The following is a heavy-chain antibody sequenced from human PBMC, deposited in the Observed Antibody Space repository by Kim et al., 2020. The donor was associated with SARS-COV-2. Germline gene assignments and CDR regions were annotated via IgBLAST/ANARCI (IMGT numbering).Heavy chain of an antibody. D-gene: IGHD6-13*01. CDR3: ARHGYSSSWEVDDY. V-gene: IGHV4-34*01. CDR2: INHSGST. Sequence: SETLSLTCAVYGGSFSGYYWSWIRQPPGKGLEWIGEINHSGSTNYNPSLKSRVTISVDTSKNQFSLKLSSVTAADTAVYYCARHGYSSSWEVDDYWGQGTLVTVSS. CDR1: GGSFSGYY. J-gene: IGHJ4*02.